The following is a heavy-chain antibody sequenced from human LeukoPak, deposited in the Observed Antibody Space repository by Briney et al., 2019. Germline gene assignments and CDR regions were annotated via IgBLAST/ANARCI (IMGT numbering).Heavy chain of an antibody. V-gene: IGHV4-39*07. D-gene: IGHD3-9*01. CDR1: GFTFSSYG. CDR2: IYFSGIT. CDR3: ARDCPEELRYLDPRGVDP. J-gene: IGHJ5*02. Sequence: GSLRLSCAASGFTFSSYGMHWIRQPPGKGLEWIGSIYFSGITHYNPSLKSRVIMSVDTSKNQFSLKLSSVTAADTAVYYCARDCPEELRYLDPRGVDPWGQGILVTVSS.